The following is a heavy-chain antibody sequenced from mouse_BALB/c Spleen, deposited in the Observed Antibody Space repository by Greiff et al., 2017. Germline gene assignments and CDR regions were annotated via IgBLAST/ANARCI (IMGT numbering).Heavy chain of an antibody. Sequence: EVKLMESGPSLVKPSQTLSLTCSVTGDSITSGYWNWIRKFPGNKLEYMGYISYSGSTYYIPSLKSRISITRDTSKNQYYLQLNSVTTEDTATYYCATYYGYDRGYFDVWGAGTTVTVSS. D-gene: IGHD2-9*01. J-gene: IGHJ1*01. CDR3: ATYYGYDRGYFDV. CDR1: GDSITSGY. CDR2: ISYSGST. V-gene: IGHV3-8*02.